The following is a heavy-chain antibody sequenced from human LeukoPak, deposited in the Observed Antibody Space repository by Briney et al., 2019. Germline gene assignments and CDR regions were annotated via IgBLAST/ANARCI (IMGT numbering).Heavy chain of an antibody. J-gene: IGHJ4*02. CDR1: GFTFSSYS. Sequence: GSLRLSCAASGFTFSSYSMNWVCQAPGKGLEWVSSISSCSSYIYYADSVKGRFTISRDNAKNSLYLQMNSLRAEDTAVYYCARDGITMVRGVIVFDYWGQGTLVTVSS. V-gene: IGHV3-21*01. CDR2: ISSCSSYI. CDR3: ARDGITMVRGVIVFDY. D-gene: IGHD3-10*01.